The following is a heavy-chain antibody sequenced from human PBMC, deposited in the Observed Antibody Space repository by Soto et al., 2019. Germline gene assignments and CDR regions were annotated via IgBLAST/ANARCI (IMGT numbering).Heavy chain of an antibody. D-gene: IGHD3-16*02. J-gene: IGHJ4*02. Sequence: QVQLQESGPGLVKPSGTLSLTCAVSGGSISSTNWWSWVRQPPGKGLEWIGEIYHSGSTNYNPSLTIRVTISADKSKNQFSLKLSPVTAADPAVYYCARGLSTLSPLAYWGQGTLVAVSS. CDR2: IYHSGST. CDR1: GGSISSTNW. V-gene: IGHV4-4*02. CDR3: ARGLSTLSPLAY.